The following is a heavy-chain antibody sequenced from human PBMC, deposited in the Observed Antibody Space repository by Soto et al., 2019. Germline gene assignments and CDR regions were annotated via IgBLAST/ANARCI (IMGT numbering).Heavy chain of an antibody. CDR3: ARDIVVVPAAFYPWRFDS. J-gene: IGHJ5*01. V-gene: IGHV4-34*01. Sequence: PSETMSLTCAVFGGTFSGYYWSWIRQPPGKGLEWIGEINHSGSTNYNPSLKSRVTISVDTSKNLFSLKLSSVTAADTAVYYCARDIVVVPAAFYPWRFDSWGQGTLVTGSS. CDR1: GGTFSGYY. CDR2: INHSGST. D-gene: IGHD2-2*01.